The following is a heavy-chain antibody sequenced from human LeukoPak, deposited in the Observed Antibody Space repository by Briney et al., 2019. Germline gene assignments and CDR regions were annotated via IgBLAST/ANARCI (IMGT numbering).Heavy chain of an antibody. V-gene: IGHV4-34*01. CDR1: CASFSGYY. CDR3: ARGRIAVAGWFKSYYFDY. CDR2: INHSGNT. Sequence: SQTLSPTYAVYCASFSGYYWSWISQHPGKGLEWLGEINHSGNTNYKPCLKSRVTISVDTSKNQFYLKLSSVTAADTAVYYCARGRIAVAGWFKSYYFDYWGKGTLVTVS. J-gene: IGHJ4*02. D-gene: IGHD6-19*01.